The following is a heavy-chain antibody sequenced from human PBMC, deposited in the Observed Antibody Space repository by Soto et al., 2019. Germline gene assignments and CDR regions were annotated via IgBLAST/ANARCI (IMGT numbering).Heavy chain of an antibody. D-gene: IGHD1-26*01. V-gene: IGHV1-69*01. Sequence: TSVEVTCKACGGRLGSYAISWVRQAPGQGLEWMGGIIPIFGTANYAQKFQGRVTITADESTSTAYMELSSLRSEDTAVYYCARVEPPYYYYGMDVWGQGTTVTVSS. CDR3: ARVEPPYYYYGMDV. J-gene: IGHJ6*02. CDR2: IIPIFGTA. CDR1: GGRLGSYA.